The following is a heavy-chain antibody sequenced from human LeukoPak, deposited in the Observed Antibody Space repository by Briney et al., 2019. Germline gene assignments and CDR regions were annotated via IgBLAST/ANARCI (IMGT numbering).Heavy chain of an antibody. V-gene: IGHV1-46*01. D-gene: IGHD3-10*01. CDR2: INPSGGST. Sequence: GASVKVSCKASGYTFTSYYMHWVRQAPGQGLEWMGIINPSGGSTSYAQKFQGRVTITRDTSASTAYMELSSLRSEDMAVYYCARGLVGDSNAFDIWGQGTMVTVSS. CDR3: ARGLVGDSNAFDI. J-gene: IGHJ3*02. CDR1: GYTFTSYY.